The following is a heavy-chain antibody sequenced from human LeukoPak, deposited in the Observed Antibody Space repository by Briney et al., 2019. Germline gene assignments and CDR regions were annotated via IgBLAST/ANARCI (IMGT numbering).Heavy chain of an antibody. CDR2: ISAYNGNT. Sequence: ASVKVSCKASGYTFTSYGISWVRQAPGQGLEWMGWISAYNGNTNYAQKLQGRVTMTTDTSTSTAYMGLRSLRSDDTAVYYCARALDCSSTSCYLRYFDWLSPRGAFDIWGQGTMVTVSS. D-gene: IGHD2-2*01. V-gene: IGHV1-18*01. CDR3: ARALDCSSTSCYLRYFDWLSPRGAFDI. J-gene: IGHJ3*02. CDR1: GYTFTSYG.